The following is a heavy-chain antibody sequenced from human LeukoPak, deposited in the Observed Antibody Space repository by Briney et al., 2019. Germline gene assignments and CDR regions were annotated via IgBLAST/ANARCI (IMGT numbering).Heavy chain of an antibody. D-gene: IGHD6-13*01. Sequence: SETLSLTCTVSGGSISSYYWSWIRQPPGKGLEWIGYIYYSGSTNYNPSLKNRVTISVDTSKNQFSLKLSSVTAADTAVYYCARLYSSSWYDGDYWGQGTLVTVSS. J-gene: IGHJ4*02. CDR2: IYYSGST. CDR1: GGSISSYY. V-gene: IGHV4-59*08. CDR3: ARLYSSSWYDGDY.